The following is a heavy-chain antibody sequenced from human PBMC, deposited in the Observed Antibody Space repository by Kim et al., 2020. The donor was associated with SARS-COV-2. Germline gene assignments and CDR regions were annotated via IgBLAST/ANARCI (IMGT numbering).Heavy chain of an antibody. CDR1: GFTFSSYS. J-gene: IGHJ3*02. V-gene: IGHV3-21*01. CDR2: ISSSSSYI. Sequence: LSLTCAASGFTFSSYSMNWVRQAPGKGLEWVSSISSSSSYIYYADSVKGRFTISRDNAKNSLYLQMNSLRAEDAAVYYCAREEGITMVRGVTLDALDIWGQGTMVTVSS. D-gene: IGHD3-10*01. CDR3: AREEGITMVRGVTLDALDI.